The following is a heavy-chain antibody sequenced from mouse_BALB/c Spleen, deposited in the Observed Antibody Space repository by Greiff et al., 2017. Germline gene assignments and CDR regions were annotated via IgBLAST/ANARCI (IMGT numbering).Heavy chain of an antibody. CDR1: GFNIKDTY. D-gene: IGHD2-1*01. J-gene: IGHJ3*01. CDR3: ARWDYGNSWFAY. V-gene: IGHV14-3*02. CDR2: IDPANGNT. Sequence: VQLKESGAELVKPGASVKLSCTASGFNIKDTYMHWVKQRPEQGLEWIGRIDPANGNTKYDPKFQGKATITADTSSNTAYLQLSSLTSEDTAVYYCARWDYGNSWFAYWGQGTLVTVSA.